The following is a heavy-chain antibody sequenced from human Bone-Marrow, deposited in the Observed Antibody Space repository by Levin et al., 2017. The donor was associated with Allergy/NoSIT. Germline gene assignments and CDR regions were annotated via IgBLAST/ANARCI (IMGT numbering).Heavy chain of an antibody. CDR3: TTEAGSGSYPDAYDM. D-gene: IGHD3-3*01. CDR1: GFTFRNAW. J-gene: IGHJ3*02. CDR2: IKNKVDGGTT. V-gene: IGHV3-15*01. Sequence: GESLKISCAGTGFTFRNAWMSWVRQTPGKGLEWVGHIKNKVDGGTTDYTAPVEGRFTISRDDSKNSLYLQMNTLKTEDTGVYYCTTEAGSGSYPDAYDMWGQGTMVTVSS.